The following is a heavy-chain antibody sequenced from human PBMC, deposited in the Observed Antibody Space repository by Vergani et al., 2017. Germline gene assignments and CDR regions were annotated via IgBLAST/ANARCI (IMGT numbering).Heavy chain of an antibody. CDR3: AKGNKYYYGSGSYLEAFDI. V-gene: IGHV3-9*01. CDR1: GFTFDDYA. D-gene: IGHD3-10*01. J-gene: IGHJ3*02. Sequence: EVQLVESGGGLVQPGRSLRLSCAASGFTFDDYAMHWVRQAPGKGLEWVSGISWNSGSIGYADSVKGRFTISRDNAKNSLYLQMNSLRAEDTALYYCAKGNKYYYGSGSYLEAFDIWAQGTMVTVSS. CDR2: ISWNSGSI.